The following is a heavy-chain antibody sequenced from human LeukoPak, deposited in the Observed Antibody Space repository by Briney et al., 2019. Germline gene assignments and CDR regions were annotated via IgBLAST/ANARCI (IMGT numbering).Heavy chain of an antibody. CDR2: ISYDGSKK. D-gene: IGHD4-23*01. CDR1: GFTFSGYD. V-gene: IGHV3-30*18. J-gene: IGHJ3*02. CDR3: AKGDDGGYSHGFAT. Sequence: GRPLRLSCAASGFTFSGYDMHWFGQAPGKGREWVAVISYDGSKKYYGASVQGRFTSSRANSKSTLFLQMNSLRAEDTALYYCAKGDDGGYSHGFATWGQGTSVTVSS.